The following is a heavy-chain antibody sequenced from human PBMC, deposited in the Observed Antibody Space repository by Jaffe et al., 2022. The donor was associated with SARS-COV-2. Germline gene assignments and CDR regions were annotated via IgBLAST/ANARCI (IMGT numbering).Heavy chain of an antibody. Sequence: QVQLVESGGGIVKPGGSLRLSCAASGFPFSDYYMGWIRQAPGRGLEWVSYITDSNKYVDYADSVKGRFTISRDNAKKSLYLQMDGLRVEDTAMYYCVRRDRGHTYGYDAFDIWGQGTMVTVSS. D-gene: IGHD5-18*01. CDR1: GFPFSDYY. J-gene: IGHJ3*02. CDR3: VRRDRGHTYGYDAFDI. CDR2: ITDSNKYV. V-gene: IGHV3-11*05.